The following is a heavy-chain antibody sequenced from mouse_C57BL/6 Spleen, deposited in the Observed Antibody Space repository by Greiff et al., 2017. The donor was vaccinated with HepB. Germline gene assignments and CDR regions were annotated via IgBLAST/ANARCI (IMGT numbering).Heavy chain of an antibody. J-gene: IGHJ1*03. CDR3: ASSHYYSSSYWYFDV. CDR2: IDPANGNT. D-gene: IGHD1-1*01. V-gene: IGHV14-3*01. CDR1: GFNIKNTY. Sequence: VQLQQSVAELVRPGASVKLSCTASGFNIKNTYMHWVKQRPEQGLEWIGRIDPANGNTKYAPKFQGKATITADTSSNTAYLQLSSLTSEDTAIYYCASSHYYSSSYWYFDVWGTGTTVTVSS.